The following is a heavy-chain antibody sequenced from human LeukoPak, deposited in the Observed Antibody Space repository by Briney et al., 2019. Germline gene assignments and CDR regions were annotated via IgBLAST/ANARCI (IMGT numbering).Heavy chain of an antibody. CDR2: INHSGST. Sequence: SETLSLTCAVYGGSFSGYYWSWIRQPPGKGLEWIGEINHSGSTNYNPSLESRVTISVDTSKNQFSLKLSSVTAADTAVYYCARMAAACWFDPWGQGTLVTVSS. V-gene: IGHV4-34*01. CDR3: ARMAAACWFDP. D-gene: IGHD6-13*01. J-gene: IGHJ5*02. CDR1: GGSFSGYY.